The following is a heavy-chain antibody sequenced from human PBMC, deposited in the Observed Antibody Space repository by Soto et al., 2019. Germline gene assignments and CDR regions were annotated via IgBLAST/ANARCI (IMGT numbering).Heavy chain of an antibody. J-gene: IGHJ4*02. CDR2: INPNSGGT. Sequence: ASGKVSCKASGYTFTGYYMHWVRQAPGQGLEWMGWINPNSGGTNYAQKFQGRVTMTRDTSISTAYMELSRLRSDDTAVYYCARDLIVATVFDYWGQGTLVTVSS. V-gene: IGHV1-2*02. CDR1: GYTFTGYY. CDR3: ARDLIVATVFDY. D-gene: IGHD5-12*01.